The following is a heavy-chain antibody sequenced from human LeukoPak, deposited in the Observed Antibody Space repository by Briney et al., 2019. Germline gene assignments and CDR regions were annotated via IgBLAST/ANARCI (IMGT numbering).Heavy chain of an antibody. CDR1: GFTVSSNY. CDR2: IYSGGTT. D-gene: IGHD5-18*01. Sequence: GGSLRLSCAASGFTVSSNYMSWVRQAPGKGLEWVSIIYSGGTTYYADSVKGRFTISRDNSKNTPYLQMNSLRAEDTAVYYCAIVDTAMDPWGQGTLVIVSS. V-gene: IGHV3-53*01. J-gene: IGHJ5*02. CDR3: AIVDTAMDP.